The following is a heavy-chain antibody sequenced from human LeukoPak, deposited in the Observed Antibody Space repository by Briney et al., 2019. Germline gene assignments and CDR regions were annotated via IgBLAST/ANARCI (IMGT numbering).Heavy chain of an antibody. CDR3: ATDYAGNSLWYYYGLGV. D-gene: IGHD4-23*01. CDR2: ISSDSRYI. J-gene: IGHJ6*02. CDR1: GFTFSHYS. Sequence: GGSLRLSCAASGFTFSHYSMNWVRQAPGKGLEWVSSISSDSRYIYYADSLKGRFTISRDNAKNSLYLQMNSLRAEDTAVYYCATDYAGNSLWYYYGLGVWGQGTTVTVSS. V-gene: IGHV3-21*01.